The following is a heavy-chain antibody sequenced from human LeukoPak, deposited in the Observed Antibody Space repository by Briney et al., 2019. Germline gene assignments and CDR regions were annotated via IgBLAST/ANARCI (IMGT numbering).Heavy chain of an antibody. Sequence: GGSLRLSCAASGFTFSTYAMGWVRQAPGKGLEWVSSIDLSGAITYYADSVKGRFTVSRDNSKNTLSLHMNSLRAEDTAVYYCARIGLTTANFDYWGQGTLVTVSS. V-gene: IGHV3-23*01. J-gene: IGHJ4*02. D-gene: IGHD4-17*01. CDR3: ARIGLTTANFDY. CDR2: IDLSGAIT. CDR1: GFTFSTYA.